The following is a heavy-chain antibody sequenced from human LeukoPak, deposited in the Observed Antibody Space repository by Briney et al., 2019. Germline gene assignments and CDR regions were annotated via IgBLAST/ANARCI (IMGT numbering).Heavy chain of an antibody. CDR2: IIPIFGTA. CDR3: AIYSGSKDYYYYYMDV. J-gene: IGHJ6*03. CDR1: GGTFSSYA. D-gene: IGHD1-26*01. V-gene: IGHV1-69*05. Sequence: SVKVSCKASGGTFSSYAISWVRQAPGQGLEWMGGIIPIFGTANYAQKFQGRVTITTDESTSTAYMELSSMRSEDTAVYYCAIYSGSKDYYYYYMDVWGKGTTVTVSS.